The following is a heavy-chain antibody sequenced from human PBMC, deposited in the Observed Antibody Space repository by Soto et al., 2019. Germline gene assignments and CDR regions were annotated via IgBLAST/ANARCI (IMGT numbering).Heavy chain of an antibody. D-gene: IGHD1-1*01. CDR1: GGTFSSYA. J-gene: IGHJ6*02. CDR2: IIPIFGTA. CDR3: ASVYNNYYYYGMDV. V-gene: IGHV1-69*01. Sequence: QVQLVQSGAEVKKPGSSVKVSCKASGGTFSSYAISWVRQAPGQGLEWMGGIIPIFGTANYAQKFQGRVTITADESTSTAYMELSSLSSEDTAVYYCASVYNNYYYYGMDVWGQGTTVTVSS.